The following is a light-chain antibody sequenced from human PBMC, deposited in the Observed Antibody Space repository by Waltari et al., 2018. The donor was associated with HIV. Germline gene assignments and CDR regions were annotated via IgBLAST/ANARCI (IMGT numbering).Light chain of an antibody. Sequence: QSALTQPASVSGSPGQSITISCTGTSSAVGGYNYVSWYLQHPGKAPKLMIYDVDKRPSGVSNRFSGSKSGNTASLTISGLQAEDEADYYCNSYTSSSTVVFGGGTKLTVL. CDR2: DVD. CDR3: NSYTSSSTVV. V-gene: IGLV2-14*01. CDR1: SSAVGGYNY. J-gene: IGLJ2*01.